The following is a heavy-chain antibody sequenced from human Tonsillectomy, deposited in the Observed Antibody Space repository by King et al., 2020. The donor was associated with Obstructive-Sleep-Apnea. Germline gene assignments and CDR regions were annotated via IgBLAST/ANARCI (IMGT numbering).Heavy chain of an antibody. CDR2: ISAYNGNT. CDR1: GYTFTSYG. CDR3: AVDTYYYDSSGYSSGTFDY. Sequence: VQLVESGAEVKKPGASVKVSCKASGYTFTSYGISWVRPAPGQGLEWMGWISAYNGNTNYAQKLQGRVTMTTDTSTSTAYMELRSLRSDDTAVYYCAVDTYYYDSSGYSSGTFDYWGQGTLVTVSS. J-gene: IGHJ4*02. D-gene: IGHD3-22*01. V-gene: IGHV1-18*01.